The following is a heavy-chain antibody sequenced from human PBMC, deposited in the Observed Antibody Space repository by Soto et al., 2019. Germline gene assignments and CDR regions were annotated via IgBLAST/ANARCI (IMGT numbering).Heavy chain of an antibody. CDR1: GYTFTSHW. CDR3: ARLQQLVGGWFDP. J-gene: IGHJ5*02. CDR2: IYPGDSDT. V-gene: IGHV5-51*01. Sequence: GESLKISCQGSGYTFTSHWIGWVRQMPGKGLEWMGIIYPGDSDTRYSPSFQGQVTISADKSINTVYLQWSSLKASDIAIYYCARLQQLVGGWFDPWGQGTLVTVSS. D-gene: IGHD6-13*01.